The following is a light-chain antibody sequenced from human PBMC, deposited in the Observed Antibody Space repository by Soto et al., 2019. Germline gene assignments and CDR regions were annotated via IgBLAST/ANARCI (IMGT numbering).Light chain of an antibody. CDR3: QPSFRTPLT. V-gene: IGKV1-39*01. Sequence: IQMTQSPSSLSASVGDRDTINCRASQDIIKYLHWYQQKSGEAPKLLIYGASILQGGVPARFIGSGSGNHFTLPISSLQPEDFATYFCQPSFRTPLTFGGGTKVEIK. CDR1: QDIIKY. J-gene: IGKJ4*01. CDR2: GAS.